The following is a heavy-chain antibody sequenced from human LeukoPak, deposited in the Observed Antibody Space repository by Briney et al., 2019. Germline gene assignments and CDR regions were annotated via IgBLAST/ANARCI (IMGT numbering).Heavy chain of an antibody. V-gene: IGHV3-72*01. Sequence: PGGSLRLSCAASGFSFSDDYMDWVRQAPGKGLEWVGRSRNKADGYATEYAASVKGRFTISRDNAKNTPYLQMNSLRAEDTAVYYCARVGTAHFDSWGQGTLVTVSS. CDR2: SRNKADGYAT. CDR3: ARVGTAHFDS. D-gene: IGHD7-27*01. CDR1: GFSFSDDY. J-gene: IGHJ4*02.